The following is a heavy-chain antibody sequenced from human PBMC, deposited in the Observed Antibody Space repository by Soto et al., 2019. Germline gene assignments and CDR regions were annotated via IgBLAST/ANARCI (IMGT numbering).Heavy chain of an antibody. CDR2: IIPILGIA. CDR3: ARVVEMATIDYYDYYGMDV. Sequence: QVQLVQSGAEVKKPGSSVKVSCKASVGTFSSYTISWVRQAPGQGLEWMGRIIPILGIANYAQKFQGRVTITADKSTSTAYMELSSLRSEDTAVYYCARVVEMATIDYYDYYGMDVWGQGTTVTVSS. CDR1: VGTFSSYT. D-gene: IGHD5-12*01. J-gene: IGHJ6*02. V-gene: IGHV1-69*02.